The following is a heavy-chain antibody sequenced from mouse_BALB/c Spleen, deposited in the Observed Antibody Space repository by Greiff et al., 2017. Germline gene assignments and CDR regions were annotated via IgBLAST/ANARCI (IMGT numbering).Heavy chain of an antibody. V-gene: IGHV5-12-2*01. CDR3: ARHEGGNPYYFDY. D-gene: IGHD2-1*01. Sequence: EVQVVESGGGLVQPGGSLKLSCAASGFTFSSYTMSWVRQTPEKRLEWVAYISNGGGSTYYPDTVKGRFTISRDNAKNTLYLQMSSLKSEDTAMYYCARHEGGNPYYFDYWGQGTTLTVSS. CDR2: ISNGGGST. CDR1: GFTFSSYT. J-gene: IGHJ2*01.